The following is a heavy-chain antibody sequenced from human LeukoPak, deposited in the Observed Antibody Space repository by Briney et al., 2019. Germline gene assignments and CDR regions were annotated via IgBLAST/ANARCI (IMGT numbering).Heavy chain of an antibody. CDR2: IFYSGST. J-gene: IGHJ4*02. Sequence: SETLSLTCTVSGGSLSNYYWSWIRQPPGKGLEWIGYIFYSGSTNYNPSLKSRVTISVDTSKNQFSLKLSSVTAADTAVYYCARVSGYDWESFYDYWGQGTLVTVSS. D-gene: IGHD5-12*01. V-gene: IGHV4-59*01. CDR1: GGSLSNYY. CDR3: ARVSGYDWESFYDY.